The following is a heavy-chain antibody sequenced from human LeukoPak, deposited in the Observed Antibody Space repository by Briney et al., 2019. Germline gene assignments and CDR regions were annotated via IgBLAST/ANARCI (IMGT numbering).Heavy chain of an antibody. J-gene: IGHJ3*02. CDR2: IWYDGSNK. Sequence: GGSLRLSCAASGFTFSSYGMHWVRQAPGKGLEWVAVIWYDGSNKYYADSVKGRFTISRDNSKNTLYLQMSSLRAEDTAVYYCARDPERIKILYALDMWGQGTTVTVSS. CDR3: ARDPERIKILYALDM. V-gene: IGHV3-33*01. CDR1: GFTFSSYG. D-gene: IGHD1-14*01.